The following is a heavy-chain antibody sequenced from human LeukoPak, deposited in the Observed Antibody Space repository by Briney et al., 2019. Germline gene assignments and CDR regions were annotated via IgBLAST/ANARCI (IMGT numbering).Heavy chain of an antibody. Sequence: GGSLRLSCAASGFTFSSYAMSWVRQAPGKGLEWVSAISGSGGSTYYADSVKGRFTISRDNSKNTLYLQMNSLRAEDTAVYYCARAAKYYDFWSGYFPYYFDYWGQGTLVTVSS. V-gene: IGHV3-23*01. CDR2: ISGSGGST. J-gene: IGHJ4*02. D-gene: IGHD3-3*01. CDR1: GFTFSSYA. CDR3: ARAAKYYDFWSGYFPYYFDY.